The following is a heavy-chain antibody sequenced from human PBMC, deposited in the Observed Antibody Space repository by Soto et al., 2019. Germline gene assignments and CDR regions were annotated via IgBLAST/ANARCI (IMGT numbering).Heavy chain of an antibody. J-gene: IGHJ5*02. V-gene: IGHV4-4*02. CDR2: IFQSGST. CDR1: GGTIRSPDW. D-gene: IGHD6-19*01. CDR3: ARGRGRYSSGWSWFDP. Sequence: QVQLQESGPGLVEPSGTLSLTCGVSGGTIRSPDWWTWVRQPPGKGLEWIGEIFQSGSTNYTPSLESRVTISVDKSKNQFSLTLTSVTAADTAVYFCARGRGRYSSGWSWFDPWGLGILVTVSS.